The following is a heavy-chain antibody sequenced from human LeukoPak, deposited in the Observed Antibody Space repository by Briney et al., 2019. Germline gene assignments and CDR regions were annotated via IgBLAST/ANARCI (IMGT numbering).Heavy chain of an antibody. CDR2: IKQDGSIK. CDR3: ARIGYSSSSFDY. J-gene: IGHJ4*02. D-gene: IGHD6-6*01. V-gene: IGHV3-7*01. CDR1: GFMFSNYW. Sequence: GGSLRLSCAASGFMFSNYWMSWVRQAPGKGLEWVANIKQDGSIKYYLDSVNGRFTVSRDNAKNSVYLQLNSLKFEDTSVFYCARIGYSSSSFDYWGQGTLSSSPQ.